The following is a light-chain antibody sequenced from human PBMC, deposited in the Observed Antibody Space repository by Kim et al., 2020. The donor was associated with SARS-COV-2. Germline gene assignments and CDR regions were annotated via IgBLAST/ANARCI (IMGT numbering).Light chain of an antibody. Sequence: ATLSWHPGQRATLSCRASQSVATYLAWYQQRPGQAPRLLIYDASKRATGIPARFRGSGSGTDFTLTIGTLEPEDSAVYYCRQRGNFGQGTRMEIK. J-gene: IGKJ5*01. CDR1: QSVATY. CDR3: RQRGN. CDR2: DAS. V-gene: IGKV3-11*01.